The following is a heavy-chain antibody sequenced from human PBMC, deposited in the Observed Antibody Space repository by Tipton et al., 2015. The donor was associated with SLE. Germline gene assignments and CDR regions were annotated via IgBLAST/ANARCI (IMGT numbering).Heavy chain of an antibody. CDR1: GYTFTSYG. Sequence: QLVQSGAEVKKPGASVKVSCKASGYTFTSYGISWVRQAPGQGLEWMGGIIPIFGTANYAQKFQGRVTITADKSTSTAYMELSSLRSEDTAVYYCAKFGPYTANSGGREFDYWGQGTLVTVSS. J-gene: IGHJ4*02. V-gene: IGHV1-69*06. CDR2: IIPIFGTA. CDR3: AKFGPYTANSGGREFDY. D-gene: IGHD6-19*01.